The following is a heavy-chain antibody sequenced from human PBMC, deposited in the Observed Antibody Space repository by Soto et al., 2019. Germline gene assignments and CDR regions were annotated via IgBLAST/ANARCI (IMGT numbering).Heavy chain of an antibody. CDR2: ISGSGGST. D-gene: IGHD3-3*01. CDR3: AKDGSLTIFGPPETYFDY. CDR1: GFTFSSYA. V-gene: IGHV3-23*01. Sequence: GGSLRLSCAASGFTFSSYAMSWVRQAPGKGLEWVSAISGSGGSTYYADSVKGRFTISRDNSKNTLYLQMNSLRAEDTAVYYCAKDGSLTIFGPPETYFDYWGQGTLVTVSS. J-gene: IGHJ4*02.